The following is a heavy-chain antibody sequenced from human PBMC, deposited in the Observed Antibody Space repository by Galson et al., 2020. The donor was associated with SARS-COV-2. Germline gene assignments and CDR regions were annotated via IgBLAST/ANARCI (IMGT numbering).Heavy chain of an antibody. CDR3: ARAPYYDFWSGYYYFDY. D-gene: IGHD3-3*01. V-gene: IGHV1-69*10. J-gene: IGHJ4*02. Sequence: SVKVSCKASGGTFSSYAISWVRQAPGQWLEWMGGIIPILGIANYAQKFQGRVTITADKSTSTAYMELSSLRSEDTAVYYCARAPYYDFWSGYYYFDYWGQGTLVTVSS. CDR1: GGTFSSYA. CDR2: IIPILGIA.